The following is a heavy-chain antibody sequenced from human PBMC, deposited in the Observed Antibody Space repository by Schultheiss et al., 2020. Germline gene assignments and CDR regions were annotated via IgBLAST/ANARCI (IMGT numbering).Heavy chain of an antibody. CDR3: ARDRSGYN. CDR2: IYYSGTT. CDR1: GGSISSNSYY. V-gene: IGHV4-39*02. Sequence: SETLSLTCTFSGGSISSNSYYWGWIRQPPEKGLEWIGSIYYSGTTYYNPSLKSRVTISVDTSKNQFSLKVSSVTAADTAVYYCARDRSGYNWGQGTLVTVSS. D-gene: IGHD3-22*01. J-gene: IGHJ4*02.